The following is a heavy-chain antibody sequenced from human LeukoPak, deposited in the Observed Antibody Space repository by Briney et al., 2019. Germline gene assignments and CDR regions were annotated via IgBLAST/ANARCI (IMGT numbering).Heavy chain of an antibody. J-gene: IGHJ5*02. D-gene: IGHD2-21*02. CDR1: GGSFSGYY. Sequence: PSETLSLTCAVYGGSFSGYYWSWIRQPPGKGLEWIGEINHSGSTNYNPSLKSRVTISVDTSKNQFSLKLSSVTAADTAVYYCARDLGDCGGDCYWFDPWGQGTLVTVSS. CDR3: ARDLGDCGGDCYWFDP. V-gene: IGHV4-34*01. CDR2: INHSGST.